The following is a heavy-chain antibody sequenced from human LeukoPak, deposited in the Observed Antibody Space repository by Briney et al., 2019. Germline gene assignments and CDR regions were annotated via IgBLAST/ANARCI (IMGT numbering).Heavy chain of an antibody. CDR1: GFTFSSYA. Sequence: GGSLRLSCAASGFTFSSYAMSWVRQAPGKGLEWVSAISGSGGSTYYADSVKGRFTISRDNSKNTLYLQMNSLRAEDTAVYYCAKGGGRSGWHPLAYYYGMDVWGKGTTVTVSS. D-gene: IGHD6-19*01. J-gene: IGHJ6*04. V-gene: IGHV3-23*01. CDR3: AKGGGRSGWHPLAYYYGMDV. CDR2: ISGSGGST.